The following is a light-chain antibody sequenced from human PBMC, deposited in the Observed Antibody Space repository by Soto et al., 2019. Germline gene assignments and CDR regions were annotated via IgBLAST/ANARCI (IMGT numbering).Light chain of an antibody. CDR3: LQYDDWPRT. CDR1: QSVSSS. CDR2: AAS. V-gene: IGKV3-15*01. Sequence: EIVMTQSPATLSVSPGERVTLSCRASQSVSSSLAWYRQKPGQAPRLLIYAASTRVTGVADRFSGGGSGTEFTLTISSLQSGDFAVYFCLQYDDWPRTFGQGTKVDIK. J-gene: IGKJ1*01.